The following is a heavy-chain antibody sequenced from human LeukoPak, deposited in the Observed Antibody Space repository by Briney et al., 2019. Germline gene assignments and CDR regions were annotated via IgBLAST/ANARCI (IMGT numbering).Heavy chain of an antibody. Sequence: SETLSLXCTVSGGSISSGSYYWSWIRQPAGKGLEWIGRIYTSGITNYNPSLKSRVTISVDTSKNQFSLKLSSVTAADTAVYYCARGDYSNYSYYFDYWGQGTLVTVSS. CDR3: ARGDYSNYSYYFDY. D-gene: IGHD4-11*01. V-gene: IGHV4-61*02. CDR2: IYTSGIT. J-gene: IGHJ4*02. CDR1: GGSISSGSYY.